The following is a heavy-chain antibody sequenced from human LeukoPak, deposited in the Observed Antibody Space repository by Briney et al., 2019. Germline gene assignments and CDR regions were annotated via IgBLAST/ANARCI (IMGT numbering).Heavy chain of an antibody. V-gene: IGHV3-30*02. J-gene: IGHJ4*02. CDR3: AKEIWPTVTTPGHTHFDY. CDR2: IRYDGRNK. Sequence: PGGSLRLSCAASGFSFSSSGMHWVRQAPGKGLEWVAFIRYDGRNKYYADSVKGRFTISRDNSKNTLCLQMNSLRAEDTAVYYCAKEIWPTVTTPGHTHFDYWGQGTLVTVSS. CDR1: GFSFSSSG. D-gene: IGHD4-17*01.